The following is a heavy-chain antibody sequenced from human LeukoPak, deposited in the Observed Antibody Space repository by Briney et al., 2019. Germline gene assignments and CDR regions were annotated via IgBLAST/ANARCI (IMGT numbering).Heavy chain of an antibody. CDR2: IYHSGST. CDR3: ARGVTGDHYYYYYMDV. CDR1: GFSLSSGYY. D-gene: IGHD7-27*01. Sequence: SETLSLTCTVSGFSLSSGYYWGWIRQPPGKGLEWIGSIYHSGSTYYNPSLKSRVTISVDTSKNQFSLKLSSVTAADTAVYYCARGVTGDHYYYYYMDVWGKGTTVTVSS. V-gene: IGHV4-38-2*02. J-gene: IGHJ6*03.